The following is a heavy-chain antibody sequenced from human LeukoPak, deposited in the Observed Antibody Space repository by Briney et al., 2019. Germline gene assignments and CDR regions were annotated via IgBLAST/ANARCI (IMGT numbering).Heavy chain of an antibody. CDR2: IYYSGST. Sequence: SETLSLTCTVSGGSISSSSYYWGWIRQPPGKGLEWIGSIYYSGSTYYNPSLKSRVTISVDTSKNQFSLKLSSVTAADTAVYYCARRGSGWSAPAAIHGYYYYMDVWGKGTTVTVSS. CDR3: ARRGSGWSAPAAIHGYYYYMDV. V-gene: IGHV4-39*07. J-gene: IGHJ6*03. CDR1: GGSISSSSYY. D-gene: IGHD2-2*02.